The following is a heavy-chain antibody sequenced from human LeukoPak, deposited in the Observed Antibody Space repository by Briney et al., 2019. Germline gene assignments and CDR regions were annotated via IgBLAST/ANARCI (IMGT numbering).Heavy chain of an antibody. J-gene: IGHJ5*02. Sequence: GASVKVSCKASGYTFTSYGISWVRQAPGQGLEWMGWISAYNGNTNYAQKLQGRVTMTTDTSTSTAYMELRSLRSDDPSVYYCARDSLYCSSTSCYENWFDPWGQGTLVTVSS. CDR2: ISAYNGNT. CDR3: ARDSLYCSSTSCYENWFDP. V-gene: IGHV1-18*01. D-gene: IGHD2-2*01. CDR1: GYTFTSYG.